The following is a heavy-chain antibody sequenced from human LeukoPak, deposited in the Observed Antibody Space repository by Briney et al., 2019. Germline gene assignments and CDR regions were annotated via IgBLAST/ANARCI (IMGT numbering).Heavy chain of an antibody. J-gene: IGHJ6*02. Sequence: GGSLRLSCAASGFTFSSYAMSWVRQAPGKGLEWVSAISGSGGSTYYADSVKGRFTISRDNSKNTLYLQMNSLRAEDTAVYYCAKVSFEDIVVVVAAKQYYYYGMDVWGQGTTVTVSS. CDR1: GFTFSSYA. CDR2: ISGSGGST. V-gene: IGHV3-23*01. CDR3: AKVSFEDIVVVVAAKQYYYYGMDV. D-gene: IGHD2-15*01.